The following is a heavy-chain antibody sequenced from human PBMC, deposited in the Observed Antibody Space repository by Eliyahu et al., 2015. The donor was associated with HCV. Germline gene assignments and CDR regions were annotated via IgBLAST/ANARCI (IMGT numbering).Heavy chain of an antibody. CDR1: GYTFTSYA. V-gene: IGHV1-3*01. J-gene: IGHJ6*02. D-gene: IGHD3-3*01. CDR2: INAGNGDT. CDR3: ARDHYDFWSGYRTGYYGMDV. Sequence: QVQLVQSGAEVKKPGASVKVSCKASGYTFTSYAMHWVRQAPGQRLEWMGWINAGNGDTKNSQKFQGRVTITRDTSASTAYMELSSLRSEDTAVYYCARDHYDFWSGYRTGYYGMDVWGQGTTVTVSS.